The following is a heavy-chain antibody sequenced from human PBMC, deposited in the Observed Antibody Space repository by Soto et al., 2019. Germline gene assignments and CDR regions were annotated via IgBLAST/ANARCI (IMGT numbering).Heavy chain of an antibody. CDR1: GFTFDYYW. D-gene: IGHD3-10*01. V-gene: IGHV3-74*01. J-gene: IGHJ3*01. Sequence: EVQLVESGGGLVQPGESLRLSCAASGFTFDYYWMHWVRQAPGKGLVWVSRVHSDGTTTTYADSVKGRFTISRDNARNTVSLQMSSLTAEDTVIYYCARGDRGGFDLWGHGTVVTVSS. CDR2: VHSDGTTT. CDR3: ARGDRGGFDL.